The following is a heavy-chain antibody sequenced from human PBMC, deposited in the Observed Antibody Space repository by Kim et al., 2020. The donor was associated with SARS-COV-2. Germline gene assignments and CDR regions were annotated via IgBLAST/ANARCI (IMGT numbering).Heavy chain of an antibody. Sequence: DSVKGRFTIARDNSKNTLYLQMNSLRAEDTAVYYCASMSIAVAWGYYFDYWGQGTLVTVSS. J-gene: IGHJ4*02. CDR3: ASMSIAVAWGYYFDY. D-gene: IGHD6-19*01. V-gene: IGHV3-23*01.